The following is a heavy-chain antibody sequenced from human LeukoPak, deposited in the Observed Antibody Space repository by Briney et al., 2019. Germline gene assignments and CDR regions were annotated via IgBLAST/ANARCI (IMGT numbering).Heavy chain of an antibody. CDR3: ARFLNYYYYMGV. Sequence: VASVKVSCKASGYTFTSYGISGVRQAPGQGREGMGWISAYNGNTNYAQKLQGRVTMTTDTSSSTAYMELRSLRSDDTAVYYCARFLNYYYYMGVWGKGTTVTVSS. J-gene: IGHJ6*03. CDR2: ISAYNGNT. V-gene: IGHV1-18*01. CDR1: GYTFTSYG.